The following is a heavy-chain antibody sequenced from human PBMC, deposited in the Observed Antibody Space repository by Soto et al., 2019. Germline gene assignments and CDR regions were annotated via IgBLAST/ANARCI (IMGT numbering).Heavy chain of an antibody. D-gene: IGHD2-15*01. CDR1: GGTFSSYA. Sequence: GASVKVSCKASGGTFSSYAISWVRQAPGQGLEWMGGIIPIFGTANYAQKFQGRVTITADESTSTAYMELSSLRSEDTAVYYCARDSPTPLEYCSGRSCYLPTYYYYGMDVWGQGTTVTVSS. V-gene: IGHV1-69*13. CDR2: IIPIFGTA. J-gene: IGHJ6*02. CDR3: ARDSPTPLEYCSGRSCYLPTYYYYGMDV.